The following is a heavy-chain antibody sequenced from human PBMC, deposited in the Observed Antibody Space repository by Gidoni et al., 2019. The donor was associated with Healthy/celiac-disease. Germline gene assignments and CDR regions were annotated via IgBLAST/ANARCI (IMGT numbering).Heavy chain of an antibody. CDR1: GFTFSSYA. Sequence: EVQLLESGGGLVQPGGSLRLSCAASGFTFSSYAMSWVRQAPGKGLEWVSAISGSGGSTYYADSVKGRFTISRDNSKNTLYLQMNSLRAEDTAVYDCAKDGGQQLVNEEFDYWGQGTLVTVSS. J-gene: IGHJ4*02. CDR3: AKDGGQQLVNEEFDY. CDR2: ISGSGGST. V-gene: IGHV3-23*01. D-gene: IGHD6-13*01.